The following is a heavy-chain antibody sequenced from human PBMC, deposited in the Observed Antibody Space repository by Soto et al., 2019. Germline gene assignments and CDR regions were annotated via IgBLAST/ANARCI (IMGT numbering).Heavy chain of an antibody. V-gene: IGHV1-8*01. D-gene: IGHD2-15*01. CDR2: MDPKSGTT. Sequence: GASVKVSCKSSEYTFTTYDINWVRQAPGLGLEWLGWMDPKSGTTGYAQRFQDRVTISVDKSITTAYLQWSSLKASDTAMYYCARTPGPEVAASLEYYYFSGMDVWGQGTTVTVSS. J-gene: IGHJ6*02. CDR1: EYTFTTYD. CDR3: ARTPGPEVAASLEYYYFSGMDV.